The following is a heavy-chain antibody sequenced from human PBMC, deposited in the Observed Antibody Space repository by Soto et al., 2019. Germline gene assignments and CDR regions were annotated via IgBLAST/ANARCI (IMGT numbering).Heavy chain of an antibody. J-gene: IGHJ5*02. CDR3: ARHGAYYGSGRETGWFDP. Sequence: SETLSLTCTVSGGSISSGGYYWSWIRQHPGKGLEWIGYIYYSGSTYYNPSLKSRVTISVDTSKNQFSLKLSSVTAADTAVYYCARHGAYYGSGRETGWFDPWGQGTLVTVSS. D-gene: IGHD3-10*01. CDR1: GGSISSGGYY. CDR2: IYYSGST. V-gene: IGHV4-31*03.